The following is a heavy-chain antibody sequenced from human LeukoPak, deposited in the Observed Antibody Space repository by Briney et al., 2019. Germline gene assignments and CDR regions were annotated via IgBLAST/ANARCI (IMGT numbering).Heavy chain of an antibody. D-gene: IGHD3-22*01. CDR2: IYYSGST. CDR3: ARLNYDSSGRLPYYYYYYMDV. Sequence: SGTLSLTCAVSGGSISSSSYYWGWIRQPPGKGLEWIGSIYYSGSTYYNPSLKRRVTISVDTSKNQFSLKLSSVTAADTAVYYCARLNYDSSGRLPYYYYYYMDVWGKGTTVTISS. J-gene: IGHJ6*03. CDR1: GGSISSSSYY. V-gene: IGHV4-39*01.